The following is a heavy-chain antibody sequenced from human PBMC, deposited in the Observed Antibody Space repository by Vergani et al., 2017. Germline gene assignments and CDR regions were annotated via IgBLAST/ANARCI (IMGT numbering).Heavy chain of an antibody. D-gene: IGHD3-10*01. CDR1: GYTFTSYY. Sequence: QVQLVQSGAEVKKPGASVKVSCKASGYTFTSYYMHWVRQAPGQGLEWMGIINPSGGSTSYAQTFQGRVTMTRDTSTSTVYMELSSLRSEDTAVYYCARDGNTDYYGSGTPRGAFDIWGQGTMVTVSS. CDR2: INPSGGST. J-gene: IGHJ3*02. V-gene: IGHV1-46*03. CDR3: ARDGNTDYYGSGTPRGAFDI.